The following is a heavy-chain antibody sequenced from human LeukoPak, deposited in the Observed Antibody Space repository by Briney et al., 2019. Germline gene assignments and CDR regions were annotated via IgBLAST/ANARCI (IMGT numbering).Heavy chain of an antibody. J-gene: IGHJ4*02. CDR1: GFTFSSYG. Sequence: GGSLRLSCAASGFTFSSYGMHWVRQAPGKGLEGVAVIWYDGSNKYYADSVKGRFTISRDNSKNTLYLQMNSLRAEDTAVYYCARETSSWPYFDYWGQGTLVTVSS. V-gene: IGHV3-33*01. CDR2: IWYDGSNK. CDR3: ARETSSWPYFDY. D-gene: IGHD6-13*01.